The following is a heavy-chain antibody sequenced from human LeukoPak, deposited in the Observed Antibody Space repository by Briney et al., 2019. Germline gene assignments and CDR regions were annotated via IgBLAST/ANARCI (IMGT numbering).Heavy chain of an antibody. CDR1: GFTFSSYG. J-gene: IGHJ3*02. CDR2: IRYDGSNK. V-gene: IGHV3-30*02. CDR3: AKDSYCSSTSCYMASDAFDI. Sequence: GGSLRLSCAASGFTFSSYGMHWVRQAPGKGLEWVAFIRYDGSNKYCADSVKGRFTISRDNSKNTLYLQMNSLRAEDTAVYYCAKDSYCSSTSCYMASDAFDIWGQGTMVTVSS. D-gene: IGHD2-2*02.